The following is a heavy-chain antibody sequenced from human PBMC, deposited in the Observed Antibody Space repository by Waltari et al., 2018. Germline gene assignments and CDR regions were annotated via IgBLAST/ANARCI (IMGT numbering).Heavy chain of an antibody. V-gene: IGHV4-38-2*01. J-gene: IGHJ6*02. CDR3: ARRAPRATTRGMDV. CDR1: GYSISSGYY. D-gene: IGHD4-17*01. CDR2: IYHSGST. Sequence: VQLQESGPGLVKPSETLSLTCAVSGYSISSGYYWGWIRQPPGKGLEWIGSIYHSGSTYYNPSLKSRVTISVDTSKNQFSLKLSSVTAADTAVYYCARRAPRATTRGMDVWGQGTTVTVSS.